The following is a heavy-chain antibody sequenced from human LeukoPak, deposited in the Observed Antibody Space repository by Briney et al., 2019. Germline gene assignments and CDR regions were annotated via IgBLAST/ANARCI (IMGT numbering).Heavy chain of an antibody. D-gene: IGHD6-19*01. V-gene: IGHV3-23*01. CDR2: TSGSGDNT. CDR3: AKDRPVAGTRYYGMDV. CDR1: GFTFSSYA. J-gene: IGHJ6*02. Sequence: GGSLRLSCAASGFTFSSYAMSWVRQAPGKGLEWVSGTSGSGDNTYYADSVKGRFTISRDNSKNTLYLQMNSLRAEDTAVYYCAKDRPVAGTRYYGMDVWGQGTTVTVSS.